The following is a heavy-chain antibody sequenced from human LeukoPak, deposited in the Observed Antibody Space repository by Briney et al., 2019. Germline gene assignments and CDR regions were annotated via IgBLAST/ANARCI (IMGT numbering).Heavy chain of an antibody. D-gene: IGHD3-10*01. V-gene: IGHV3-21*01. CDR3: ARGGPNYYGSGSYYRLNY. Sequence: GGSLRLSCAASGFTFSSYSMNWVRQAPGKGLEWVSSISSSSSYIYYADSVKGRFTISRDNAKNSLYLQMNSLRAEDTAVYYCARGGPNYYGSGSYYRLNYWGQGTLVTVSS. CDR2: ISSSSSYI. CDR1: GFTFSSYS. J-gene: IGHJ4*02.